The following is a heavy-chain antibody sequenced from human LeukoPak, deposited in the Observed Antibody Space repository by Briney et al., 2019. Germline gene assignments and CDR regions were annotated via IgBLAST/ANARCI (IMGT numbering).Heavy chain of an antibody. CDR2: ISAYSGNT. D-gene: IGHD2-15*01. J-gene: IGHJ5*02. CDR3: ARAQSGGSCYRFDP. Sequence: ASVKVSCKASGYTFTSYGISWVRQAPGQGLEWMGWISAYSGNTNYAQKLQGRVTMTTDTSTSTAYMELRSLRSDDTAVYYCARAQSGGSCYRFDPWGQGTLVTVSS. V-gene: IGHV1-18*01. CDR1: GYTFTSYG.